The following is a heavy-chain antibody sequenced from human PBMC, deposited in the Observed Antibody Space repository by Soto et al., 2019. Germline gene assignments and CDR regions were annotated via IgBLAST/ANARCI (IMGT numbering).Heavy chain of an antibody. V-gene: IGHV4-39*01. Sequence: SESLSLTCTVSGGSISSGGYYWGWIRQPPGKGLEWIGSIYYSGSTYYNPSLKSRVTISVDTSKNQFSLKLSSVTAADTAVYYCASLPLFSDFWSGPDLSYYYMDVWGKGTTVTVSS. CDR1: GGSISSGGYY. J-gene: IGHJ6*03. CDR2: IYYSGST. D-gene: IGHD3-3*01. CDR3: ASLPLFSDFWSGPDLSYYYMDV.